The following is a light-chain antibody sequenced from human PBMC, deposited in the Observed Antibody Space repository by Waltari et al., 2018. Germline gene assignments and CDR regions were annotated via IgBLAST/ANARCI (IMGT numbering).Light chain of an antibody. CDR1: SSDVGSYNF. V-gene: IGLV2-23*02. J-gene: IGLJ2*01. Sequence: QSALTQPASASGSPGQSITIPCTGTSSDVGSYNFVTWYQQPPGKAPQLMIYEASKRPSGVSNRFSGSKSGNTASLTISGLQAEDEADYYCCSYTTSDTFVFGGGTKLTVL. CDR2: EAS. CDR3: CSYTTSDTFV.